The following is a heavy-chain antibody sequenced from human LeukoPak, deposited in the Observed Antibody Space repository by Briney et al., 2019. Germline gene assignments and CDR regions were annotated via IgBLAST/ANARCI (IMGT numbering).Heavy chain of an antibody. D-gene: IGHD2-15*01. J-gene: IGHJ3*02. CDR1: GGTFSSYA. CDR2: IIPIFGTA. Sequence: SLKVSCKASGGTFSSYAISWVRQAPGQGLEWMGGIIPIFGTANYGRKFQGRVTITADESTSTAYMELSSLRSEDKAVYYCARGGDCSGGSCQSLDAFDIWGQGTMVTVSS. V-gene: IGHV1-69*13. CDR3: ARGGDCSGGSCQSLDAFDI.